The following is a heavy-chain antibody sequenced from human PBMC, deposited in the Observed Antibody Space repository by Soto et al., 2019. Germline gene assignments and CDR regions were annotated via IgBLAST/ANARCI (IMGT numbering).Heavy chain of an antibody. V-gene: IGHV1-2*02. J-gene: IGHJ4*01. D-gene: IGHD6-13*01. Sequence: GASVKVSCKASAYIFTDYYIHWVRQAPGQGLEWMGWINPNNDDTRYAQKFRGRVTVTMDTSISTAYMDPTRLTSDDTAVYYCARDSAAGAGIGWDYWGQGTLVTVSS. CDR2: INPNNDDT. CDR1: AYIFTDYY. CDR3: ARDSAAGAGIGWDY.